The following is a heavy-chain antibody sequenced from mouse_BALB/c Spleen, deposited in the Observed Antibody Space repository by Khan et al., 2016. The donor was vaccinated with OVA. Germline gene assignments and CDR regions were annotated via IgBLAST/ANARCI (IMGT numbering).Heavy chain of an antibody. CDR2: IDPANGNT. CDR1: GFNIKDTY. V-gene: IGHV14-3*02. Sequence: VQLKQSGAELVKPGASVKLSCTASGFNIKDTYMHWVKQRPDQGLEWIGRIDPANGNTEYDPKFQGKATITADTSSNTAYLHLNSLTSEDTAVYYCAGWPRDYWGQGTTLTVSS. J-gene: IGHJ2*01. CDR3: AGWPRDY.